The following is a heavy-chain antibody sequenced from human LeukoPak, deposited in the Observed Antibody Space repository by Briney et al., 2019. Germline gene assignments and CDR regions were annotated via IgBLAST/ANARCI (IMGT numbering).Heavy chain of an antibody. CDR2: IYSGGST. D-gene: IGHD6-19*01. CDR1: GFTVSSNY. Sequence: GGSLRPSCAASGFTVSSNYMSWVRQAPGKGLEWVSVIYSGGSTYYADSVKGRFTISRDNSKNTLYLQMNSLRAEDTAVYYCATSIAVAGTLAYYYYGMDVWGQGTTVTVSS. V-gene: IGHV3-66*01. CDR3: ATSIAVAGTLAYYYYGMDV. J-gene: IGHJ6*02.